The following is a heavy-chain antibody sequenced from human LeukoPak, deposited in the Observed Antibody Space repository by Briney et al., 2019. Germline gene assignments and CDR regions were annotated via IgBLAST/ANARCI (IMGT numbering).Heavy chain of an antibody. Sequence: ASVKVSCKGSGYTLTKLSMHWVRQAPGKGPEWMGGFDPEDGETIYAQKFQGRVTMTKDTSTDTAYMELSSLRSEDTAVYYCAIWGVITGTTPFDYWGQGTLVTVSS. CDR1: GYTLTKLS. V-gene: IGHV1-24*01. D-gene: IGHD1-7*01. J-gene: IGHJ4*02. CDR3: AIWGVITGTTPFDY. CDR2: FDPEDGET.